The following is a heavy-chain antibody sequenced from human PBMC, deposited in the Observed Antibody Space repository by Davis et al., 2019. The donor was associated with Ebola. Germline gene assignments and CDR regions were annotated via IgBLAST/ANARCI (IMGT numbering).Heavy chain of an antibody. Sequence: PGGSLRLSCAASGFTFSSYWMHWVRQAPGKEPVWVSRISSDGSRTSYGDPGKGRFTVSRDNAKNMTYLQMNSLGAEDTAVYYCARADSMTPFDHWGQGTLVTVSS. CDR2: ISSDGSRT. CDR3: ARADSMTPFDH. V-gene: IGHV3-74*01. J-gene: IGHJ4*02. CDR1: GFTFSSYW. D-gene: IGHD2/OR15-2a*01.